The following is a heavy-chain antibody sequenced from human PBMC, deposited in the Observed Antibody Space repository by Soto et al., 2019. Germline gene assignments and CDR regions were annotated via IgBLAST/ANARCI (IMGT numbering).Heavy chain of an antibody. J-gene: IGHJ6*02. V-gene: IGHV3-23*01. CDR2: IIDSGGST. Sequence: GGSQRLSCAAFGFTFSSCAMGWVRQAPGKGLEWVSDIIDSGGSTYYADSVKGRFTISRDNSKSTLYLQMNSLRAEDTALYYCAKGRSYYYYYGVDVWGQGPTVTVSS. CDR3: AKGRSYYYYYGVDV. CDR1: GFTFSSCA.